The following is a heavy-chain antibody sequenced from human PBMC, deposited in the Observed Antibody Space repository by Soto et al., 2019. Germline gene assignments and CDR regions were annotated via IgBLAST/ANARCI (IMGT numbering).Heavy chain of an antibody. V-gene: IGHV3-30*18. CDR1: GFTFSSYA. J-gene: IGHJ4*02. D-gene: IGHD1-26*01. CDR2: VSYDGNKK. CDR3: AKDRTGESYEGLDY. Sequence: QVQLVESGGGVVQPGRSLRLSCAASGFTFSSYAMHWVRQAPGKGLEWVAIVSYDGNKKYYADSVKGRFTISRDNSKNTLYLQMNSLKTEDTAVYYCAKDRTGESYEGLDYWGQGTLVTVSS.